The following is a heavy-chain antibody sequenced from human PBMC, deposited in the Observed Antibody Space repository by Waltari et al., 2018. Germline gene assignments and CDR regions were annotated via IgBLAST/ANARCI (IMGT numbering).Heavy chain of an antibody. D-gene: IGHD5-18*01. V-gene: IGHV4-38-2*01. CDR3: ARAGAMVH. CDR2: IYHSGST. Sequence: QVQLQESGPGLVKPSETLSLTCAVSGYSISSGYSWGWIRQPPGKGLEWIGSIYHSGSTYYNPSLKSRVTISVDTSKNQFSLKLSSMTAADTAVYYCARAGAMVHWGQGTLVTVSS. CDR1: GYSISSGYS. J-gene: IGHJ4*02.